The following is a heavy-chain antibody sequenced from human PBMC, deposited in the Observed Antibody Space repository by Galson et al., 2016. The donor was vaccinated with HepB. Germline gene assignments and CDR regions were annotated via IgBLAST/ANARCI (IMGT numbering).Heavy chain of an antibody. CDR3: AKDQDNSGVFYFDD. V-gene: IGHV3-23*01. J-gene: IGHJ4*02. D-gene: IGHD5-12*01. CDR2: ISGSGANT. Sequence: SLRLSCAASEFTFDNYAMRWVRQAPGKGLEWVSGISGSGANTHYADSVRDRFTISRDNSENTLYLQMNSLRADDTAVYYCAKDQDNSGVFYFDDWGRGTLVIVSS. CDR1: EFTFDNYA.